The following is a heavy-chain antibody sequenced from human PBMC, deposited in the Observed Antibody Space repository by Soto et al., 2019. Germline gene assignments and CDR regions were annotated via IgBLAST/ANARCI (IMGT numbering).Heavy chain of an antibody. V-gene: IGHV4-59*12. CDR3: ARVPDR. CDR1: GGSMNAYY. D-gene: IGHD2-2*01. J-gene: IGHJ5*02. CDR2: VSYSGTS. Sequence: ASETLSLTCTVSGGSMNAYYWGWIRQPPGKGLEWIGYVSYSGTSKYNPSLESRITMSLDTSGNHFSLSLSSVTAADTAVYYCARVPDRWGQGTLVTVSS.